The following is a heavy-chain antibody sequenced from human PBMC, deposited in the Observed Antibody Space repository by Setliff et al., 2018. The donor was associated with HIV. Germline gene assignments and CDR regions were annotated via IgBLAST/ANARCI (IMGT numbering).Heavy chain of an antibody. Sequence: PSETLSLTCTVSGGSVSSGGYYWTWIRQHPGKGLEWIAYIYYSGNTFYNPSLKRRLTISLETSKNQFSLKLRSDDTAVYYCARDQGWVTMVRGEDAFDIWGQGTMVTVSS. CDR3: ARDQGWVTMVRGEDAFDI. CDR2: IYYSGNT. D-gene: IGHD3-10*01. V-gene: IGHV4-31*03. J-gene: IGHJ3*02. CDR1: GGSVSSGGYY.